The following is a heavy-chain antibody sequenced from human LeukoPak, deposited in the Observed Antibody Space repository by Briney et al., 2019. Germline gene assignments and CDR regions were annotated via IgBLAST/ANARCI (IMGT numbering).Heavy chain of an antibody. CDR3: AREPRGSGWYS. CDR2: INTNTGNP. CDR1: GYTFINYG. J-gene: IGHJ4*02. V-gene: IGHV7-4-1*02. D-gene: IGHD6-19*01. Sequence: ASVKVSCKASGYTFINYGISWLRQAPGQGLEWMGWINTNTGNPTYAQGFTGRFVFSLDTSVSTAYLQISSLKAEDTAVYYCAREPRGSGWYSWGQGTLVTVSS.